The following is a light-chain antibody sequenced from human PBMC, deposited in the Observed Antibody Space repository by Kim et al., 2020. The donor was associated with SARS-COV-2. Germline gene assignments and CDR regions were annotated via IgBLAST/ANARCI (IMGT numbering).Light chain of an antibody. V-gene: IGLV1-47*01. J-gene: IGLJ3*02. Sequence: ELTQPPSASGTPGQRITISCSGSSSNIGSNYVYWYQQLPGTAPKLLIYRNNQRPSGVPDRFSGSKSGTSASLAISGLRSEDEADYYCAAWDDSLSGRVFGGGTQLTVL. CDR1: SSNIGSNY. CDR3: AAWDDSLSGRV. CDR2: RNN.